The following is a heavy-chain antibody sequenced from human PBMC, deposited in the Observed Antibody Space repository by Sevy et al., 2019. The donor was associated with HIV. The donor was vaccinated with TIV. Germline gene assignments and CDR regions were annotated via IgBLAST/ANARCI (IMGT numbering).Heavy chain of an antibody. D-gene: IGHD5-18*01. CDR3: AKELPDTAMARTPGPFDY. V-gene: IGHV3-23*01. CDR2: ISGSGGST. CDR1: GFTFSSHA. Sequence: GGSLRLSCAASGFTFSSHAMSWVRQAPGKGLEWVSAISGSGGSTYYADSVKGRFTISRDNSKNTLYLQMNSLRAEDTAVYYCAKELPDTAMARTPGPFDYWGQGTLVTVSS. J-gene: IGHJ4*02.